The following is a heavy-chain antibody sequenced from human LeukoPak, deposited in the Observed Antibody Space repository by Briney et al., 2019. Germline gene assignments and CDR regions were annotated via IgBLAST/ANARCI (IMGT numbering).Heavy chain of an antibody. V-gene: IGHV3-33*06. CDR3: AKGTYSSGWSIDY. CDR2: IWYDGSNK. CDR1: GFMFSSYG. J-gene: IGHJ4*02. D-gene: IGHD6-19*01. Sequence: PGRSLRLSCAASGFMFSSYGMHLVRQAPGKGLEWVAVIWYDGSNKYYADSVKGRFTISRDNSKNTLYLQMNSLRAEDTAVYYCAKGTYSSGWSIDYWGQGTLVTVSS.